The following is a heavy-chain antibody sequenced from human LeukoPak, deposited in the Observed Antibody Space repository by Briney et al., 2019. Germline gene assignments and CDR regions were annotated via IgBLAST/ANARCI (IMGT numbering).Heavy chain of an antibody. CDR3: ARVTMIVATRAFDI. Sequence: SQTLSLTCTVSGGSISSGGYYWSWIRQHPGKGLEWIGYIYYSGSTYYNPSLKSRVTISVDTSKNQSSLKLSSVTAADTAVYYCARVTMIVATRAFDIWGQGTMVTVSS. CDR2: IYYSGST. V-gene: IGHV4-31*03. J-gene: IGHJ3*02. D-gene: IGHD3-22*01. CDR1: GGSISSGGYY.